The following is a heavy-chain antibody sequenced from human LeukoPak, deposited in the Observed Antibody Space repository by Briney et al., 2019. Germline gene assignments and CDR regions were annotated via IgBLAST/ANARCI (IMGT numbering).Heavy chain of an antibody. CDR3: ARGVYGSQDY. Sequence: SETLSLTCTVSGGSISSDRYSWSWIRQPAGKGLEWIGRIYTSGSTKYNPSLKSRVTISLDTSKNHFSLELTSVTATDTAVYYCARGVYGSQDYWGQGTLVTVSS. CDR1: GGSISSDRYS. V-gene: IGHV4-61*02. D-gene: IGHD1-26*01. J-gene: IGHJ4*02. CDR2: IYTSGST.